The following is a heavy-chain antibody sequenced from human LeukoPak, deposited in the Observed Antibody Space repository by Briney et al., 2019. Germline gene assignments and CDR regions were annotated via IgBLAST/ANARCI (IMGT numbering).Heavy chain of an antibody. Sequence: SETLSLTCTVSGGSISSGGYYWSWIRQHPGKGLEWIGYIYYSGSTYYNPSLKSRVTISVDTSKNQFSLKLSSVTAADTAVYYCARGATTVTTKHYYGMDVWGQGTTVTVSS. CDR2: IYYSGST. CDR1: GGSISSGGYY. J-gene: IGHJ6*02. D-gene: IGHD4-11*01. CDR3: ARGATTVTTKHYYGMDV. V-gene: IGHV4-31*03.